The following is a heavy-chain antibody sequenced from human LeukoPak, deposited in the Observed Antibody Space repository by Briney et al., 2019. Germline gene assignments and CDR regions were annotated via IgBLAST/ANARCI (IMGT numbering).Heavy chain of an antibody. Sequence: SETLSLTCSVSGGSISSYYWSWIRQPPGKGLEWIGYIHYSGSTNYNPSLKSRVTISVDTSKNQFSLKLSSVTAADTAVYYCARTQRIQLWSYWGQGTLVTVSS. CDR1: GGSISSYY. J-gene: IGHJ4*02. D-gene: IGHD5-18*01. V-gene: IGHV4-59*01. CDR2: IHYSGST. CDR3: ARTQRIQLWSY.